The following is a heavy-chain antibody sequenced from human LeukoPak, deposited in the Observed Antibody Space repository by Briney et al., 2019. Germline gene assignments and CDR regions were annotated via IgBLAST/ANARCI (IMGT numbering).Heavy chain of an antibody. J-gene: IGHJ6*03. Sequence: ASVKVSCKASGYTFTSYCMHWVRQAPGQGLEWMGIINPSGGSTSYAQKFQGRVTMTRDTSTSTVYMELSSLRSEDTAVYYCARDPTSSATVAGDPYYYYYMDVWGKGTTVTVSS. V-gene: IGHV1-46*01. CDR1: GYTFTSYC. CDR3: ARDPTSSATVAGDPYYYYYMDV. CDR2: INPSGGST. D-gene: IGHD6-19*01.